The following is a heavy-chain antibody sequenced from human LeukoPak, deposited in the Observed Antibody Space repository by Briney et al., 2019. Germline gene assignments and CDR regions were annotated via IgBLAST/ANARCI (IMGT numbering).Heavy chain of an antibody. Sequence: GGSLRLSCAASGFFFNNYAMNWVRQAPGKGLEWVSSVSVGGGDTFTADSVKGRFTISRENSKNTLYLQMMGLRVEDTAIYYCAKLNLGEMAYFDSWGQGILVTVSS. CDR1: GFFFNNYA. D-gene: IGHD2-21*01. CDR2: VSVGGGDT. V-gene: IGHV3-23*01. J-gene: IGHJ4*02. CDR3: AKLNLGEMAYFDS.